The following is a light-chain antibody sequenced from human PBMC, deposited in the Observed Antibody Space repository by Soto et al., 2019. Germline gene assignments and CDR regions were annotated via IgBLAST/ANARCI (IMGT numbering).Light chain of an antibody. V-gene: IGLV2-8*01. CDR1: SSDIGGYDY. Sequence: QSVLTQPPSASGSPGQSVTISCTGTSSDIGGYDYVSWYQQHPGKAPKLIIYEVSKRPSGVPDRFSGSKSGNTASLTVSGLQAEDEADYYCAAWDDSLNGHVVFGGGTKLTVL. CDR3: AAWDDSLNGHVV. CDR2: EVS. J-gene: IGLJ2*01.